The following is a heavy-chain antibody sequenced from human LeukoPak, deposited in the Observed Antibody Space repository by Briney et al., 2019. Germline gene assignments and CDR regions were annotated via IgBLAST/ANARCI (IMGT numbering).Heavy chain of an antibody. J-gene: IGHJ4*02. Sequence: PSETLSLTCTVSGGSISSSDYYCGWIRQPPGKGLEWIGSIYHSVNTYYNPSLKSRVTISVDTSKNEFSLKLTSVTAADTAVYFCARGPSLYYFDYWGQGTLVTVSS. CDR2: IYHSVNT. V-gene: IGHV4-39*01. CDR3: ARGPSLYYFDY. D-gene: IGHD2/OR15-2a*01. CDR1: GGSISSSDYY.